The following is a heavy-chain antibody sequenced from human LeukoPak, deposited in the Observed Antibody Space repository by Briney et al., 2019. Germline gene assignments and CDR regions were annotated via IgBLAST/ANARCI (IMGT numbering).Heavy chain of an antibody. J-gene: IGHJ4*02. CDR3: ASFQQWLVFY. D-gene: IGHD6-19*01. Sequence: SETLSLTCAVYGGSFSGYYWSWIRQPPGKGLEWIGEINHSGSTNYNPSLKSRVTISVDTSKNQFSLKLSSVTAADTAVYSCASFQQWLVFYWGQGTLVTVSS. CDR2: INHSGST. CDR1: GGSFSGYY. V-gene: IGHV4-34*01.